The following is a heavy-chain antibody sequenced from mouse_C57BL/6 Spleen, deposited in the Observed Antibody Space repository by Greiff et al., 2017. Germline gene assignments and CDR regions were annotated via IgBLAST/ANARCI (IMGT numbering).Heavy chain of an antibody. D-gene: IGHD1-1*01. Sequence: EVKLMESGPVLVKPGASVKMSCKASGYTFTDYYMNWVKQSHGKSLEWIGVINPYNGGTSYNQKFKGKATLTVDKSSSTAYMELNSLTSEDSAVYYCARGGRDYSWFAYWGQGTLVTVSA. CDR1: GYTFTDYY. J-gene: IGHJ3*01. CDR3: ARGGRDYSWFAY. V-gene: IGHV1-19*01. CDR2: INPYNGGT.